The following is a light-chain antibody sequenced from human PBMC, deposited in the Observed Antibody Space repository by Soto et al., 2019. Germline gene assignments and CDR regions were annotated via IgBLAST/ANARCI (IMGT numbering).Light chain of an antibody. CDR3: QQRRSWPLT. J-gene: IGKJ4*01. CDR2: DVS. Sequence: ETVLTQSPVTLSLSPGERAILSCRASQSVSSFVAWYQQKPGQAPRLLIYDVSNRATGIPARFSGSGSGTDFTLTISSLEPEDFAVYYCQQRRSWPLTFGEGTKVEIK. CDR1: QSVSSF. V-gene: IGKV3-11*01.